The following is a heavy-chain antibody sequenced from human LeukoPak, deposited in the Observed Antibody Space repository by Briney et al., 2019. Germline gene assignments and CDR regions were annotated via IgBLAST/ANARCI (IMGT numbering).Heavy chain of an antibody. CDR3: AKSGIVGATFS. D-gene: IGHD1-26*01. Sequence: PPGGSLRLSCAASGFTVSSNYMSWVRQAPGKGPEWVSAISGSGGSTYYADSVKGRFTISRDNSKNTLYLQMNSLRAGDTAVYYCAKSGIVGATFSWGQGTLVTVSS. CDR2: ISGSGGST. J-gene: IGHJ5*02. V-gene: IGHV3-23*01. CDR1: GFTVSSNY.